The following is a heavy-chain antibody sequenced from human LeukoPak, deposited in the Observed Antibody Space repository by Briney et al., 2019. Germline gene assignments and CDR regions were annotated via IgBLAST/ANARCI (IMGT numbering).Heavy chain of an antibody. J-gene: IGHJ4*02. CDR1: GGSISSHY. D-gene: IGHD6-19*01. V-gene: IGHV4-59*11. CDR3: ATAPWGYSSGWYFFDY. Sequence: PSETLSLTCTVSGGSISSHYWSWIRQPPGKGLEWIGCIYYSGSTNYNPSLKSRVTISVDTSKNQFSLKLSSVTAADTAVYYCATAPWGYSSGWYFFDYWGQGTLVTVSS. CDR2: IYYSGST.